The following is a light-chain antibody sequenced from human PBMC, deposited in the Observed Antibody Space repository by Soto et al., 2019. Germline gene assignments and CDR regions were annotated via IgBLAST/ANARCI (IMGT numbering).Light chain of an antibody. CDR1: QSVSSY. V-gene: IGKV3-11*01. Sequence: EIVLTQSPATLSLSPGERATLSCRASQSVSSYLAWYQQKPGQAPRLLIYDASHRATCIPARFSGSGSWTAFTLTISSLEPEDFAVYYCQQRSNWPPGLYTFGQGTKLEIK. CDR3: QQRSNWPPGLYT. CDR2: DAS. J-gene: IGKJ2*01.